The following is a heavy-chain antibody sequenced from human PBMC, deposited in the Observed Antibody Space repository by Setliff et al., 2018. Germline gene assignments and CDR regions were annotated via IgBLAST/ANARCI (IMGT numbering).Heavy chain of an antibody. Sequence: PSETLSLTCTVSGGSISSSSYYWGWIRQPPGKGLEWIGNMYHSGSVYYNPSLKSRVTISVDTSKNQFSLKLSSVTAADTALYYCTVYNTGSSKDHYWGQGTPVTVSS. CDR1: GGSISSSSYY. D-gene: IGHD2-8*02. CDR3: TVYNTGSSKDHY. J-gene: IGHJ4*02. CDR2: MYHSGSV. V-gene: IGHV4-39*07.